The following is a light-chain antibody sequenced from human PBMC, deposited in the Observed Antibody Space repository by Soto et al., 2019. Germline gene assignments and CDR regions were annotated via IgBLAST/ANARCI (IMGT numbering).Light chain of an antibody. Sequence: DIQMTQSPSSLSASVGDRVTITCRASQSISSHLTWYQQKPGKAPNLLIYVASNLQSGVPSRFSGSGSGTDFTLTINSLQPADFATYYCQQSYSTPYTFGQGTRLEIK. V-gene: IGKV1-39*01. J-gene: IGKJ2*01. CDR1: QSISSH. CDR3: QQSYSTPYT. CDR2: VAS.